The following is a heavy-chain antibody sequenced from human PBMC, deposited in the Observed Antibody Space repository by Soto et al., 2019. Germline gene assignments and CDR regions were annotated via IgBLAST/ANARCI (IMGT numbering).Heavy chain of an antibody. CDR1: GFFISSGNY. CDR2: IFHGGNT. J-gene: IGHJ3*01. D-gene: IGHD2-15*01. V-gene: IGHV4-38-2*01. CDR3: ARARWYDAFDV. Sequence: SETLSLTCAVSGFFISSGNYWGWIRKPPGKGLEWIGSIFHGGNTYYNPSLKSRVTISVDMSKNQFSLKLNSVTAADTAVYYCARARWYDAFDVWGEGTVVTVSS.